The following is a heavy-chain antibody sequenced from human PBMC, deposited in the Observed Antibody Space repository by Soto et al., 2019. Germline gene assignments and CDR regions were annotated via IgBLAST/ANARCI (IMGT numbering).Heavy chain of an antibody. CDR3: SRHRRPGSAKSSRVPS. CDR2: VFSRGST. CDR1: GVSIANDY. J-gene: IGHJ5*02. Sequence: SETLALTCAVPGVSIANDYWSWVRQRPGKGREYIGNVFSRGSTNYNPCVESRATISTHTTNNQFSLTLTSVTAADTAAYCWSRHRRPGSAKSSRVPSWGQGILVTV. D-gene: IGHD2-15*01. V-gene: IGHV4-59*08.